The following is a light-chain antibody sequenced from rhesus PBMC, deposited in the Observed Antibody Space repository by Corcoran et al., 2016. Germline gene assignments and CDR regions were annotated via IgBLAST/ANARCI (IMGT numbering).Light chain of an antibody. CDR2: KAS. CDR1: QSISSW. CDR3: LQYSSSPWT. Sequence: DIQMTQSPSSLSASVGDTVTITCRASQSISSWLDWYQQKPGKAPKLLIYKASSLQSGVPSRFSGTGSGTDFTLTISSLQPEDFATYYCLQYSSSPWTFGQVTKVGIK. J-gene: IGKJ1*01. V-gene: IGKV1-22*01.